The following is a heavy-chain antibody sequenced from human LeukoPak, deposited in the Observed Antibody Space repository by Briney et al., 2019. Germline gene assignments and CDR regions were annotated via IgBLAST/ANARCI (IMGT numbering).Heavy chain of an antibody. CDR3: AGGDSSSWPLNWFDP. D-gene: IGHD6-13*01. V-gene: IGHV4-59*01. CDR1: GGSISSYY. CDR2: TYYSGST. Sequence: SETLSPTCNVSGGSISSYYWSWIRQPPGKGLEWIGYTYYSGSTNDNPSLKRRVTISVDASKNQFTLELSSVTAADTAVYYCAGGDSSSWPLNWFDPWGQGTLVTVSS. J-gene: IGHJ5*02.